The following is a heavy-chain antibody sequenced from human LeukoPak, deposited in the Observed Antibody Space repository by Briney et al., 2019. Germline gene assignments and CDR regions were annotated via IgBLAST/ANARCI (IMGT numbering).Heavy chain of an antibody. D-gene: IGHD5-18*01. J-gene: IGHJ6*03. CDR2: INWNGGST. V-gene: IGHV3-20*04. Sequence: GGSLRLSCAAPGFTFDDYGVSWVRQAPGKGLEWVSGINWNGGSTGYADSVKGRSTISRDNAKNSLYLQMTSLRAEDTALYYCARVDTAMASSFYYYYYMDVWGKGTTVTVSS. CDR3: ARVDTAMASSFYYYYYMDV. CDR1: GFTFDDYG.